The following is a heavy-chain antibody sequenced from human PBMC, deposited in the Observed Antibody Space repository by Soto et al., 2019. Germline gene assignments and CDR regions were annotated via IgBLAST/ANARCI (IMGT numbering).Heavy chain of an antibody. CDR3: AREMNVGPGIAVAGDY. D-gene: IGHD6-19*01. CDR2: INAGNGNT. V-gene: IGHV1-3*01. Sequence: ASVKVSCKASGYTFTSYAMHWVRQAPGQRLEWMGWINAGNGNTKYSQKFQGRVTITRDTSASTAYMELSSLRSEDTAVYYCAREMNVGPGIAVAGDYWGQGTLVTVSS. CDR1: GYTFTSYA. J-gene: IGHJ4*02.